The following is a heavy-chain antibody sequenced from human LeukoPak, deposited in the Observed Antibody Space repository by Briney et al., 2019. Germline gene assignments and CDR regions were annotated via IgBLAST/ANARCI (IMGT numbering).Heavy chain of an antibody. Sequence: ASVKVSCTASGYTFTGYYMHWVRQAPGQGLEWMGWINPNSGGTNYAQKFQGRVTMTRDTSISTAYMELSRLRSDDTAVYYCARGSTRDSSGYHYRDAFDIWGQGTMVTVSS. V-gene: IGHV1-2*02. CDR1: GYTFTGYY. CDR3: ARGSTRDSSGYHYRDAFDI. CDR2: INPNSGGT. J-gene: IGHJ3*02. D-gene: IGHD3-22*01.